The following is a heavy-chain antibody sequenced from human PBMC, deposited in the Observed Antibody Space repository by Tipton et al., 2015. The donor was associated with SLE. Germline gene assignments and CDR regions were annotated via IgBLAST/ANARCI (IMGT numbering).Heavy chain of an antibody. D-gene: IGHD1-26*01. Sequence: TLSLTCVVYGGSFSGYYWIWIRQPPGKGLEWIGEINHSGSTNYNPSLKSRVTISVDTSKNQFSLKLSSVTAADTAVYYCAREGGIVGATDDAFDIWGQGTMVTVSS. CDR3: AREGGIVGATDDAFDI. CDR2: INHSGST. V-gene: IGHV4-34*01. J-gene: IGHJ3*02. CDR1: GGSFSGYY.